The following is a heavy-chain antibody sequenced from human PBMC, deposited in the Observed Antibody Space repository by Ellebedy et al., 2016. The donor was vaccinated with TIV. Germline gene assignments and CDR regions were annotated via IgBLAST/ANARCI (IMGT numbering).Heavy chain of an antibody. CDR2: IKGDGNYI. V-gene: IGHV3-74*01. CDR1: GFSFSDYW. Sequence: GGSLRLXXAASGFSFSDYWMYWVRHTPGKGLMWVSRIKGDGNYIAYADSVEGRFTVSRDNAKNTLSLQMNNLRAEDTAVYYCAKDRWARSGYWTSPDYWGQGALVTVSS. CDR3: AKDRWARSGYWTSPDY. J-gene: IGHJ4*02. D-gene: IGHD5-18*01.